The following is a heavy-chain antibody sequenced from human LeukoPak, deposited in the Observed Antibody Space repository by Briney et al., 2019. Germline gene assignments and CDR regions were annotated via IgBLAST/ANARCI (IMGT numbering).Heavy chain of an antibody. CDR3: ASGPRDSSGYYYFDY. D-gene: IGHD3-22*01. V-gene: IGHV1-69*13. Sequence: ASVKVSCKASGGTFSSYAISWVRQAPGQGLEWMGGIIPILGTANYAQKFQGRVTITADESTSTAYMELSSLRSEDTAVYYCASGPRDSSGYYYFDYWGQGTLVTVSS. J-gene: IGHJ4*02. CDR2: IIPILGTA. CDR1: GGTFSSYA.